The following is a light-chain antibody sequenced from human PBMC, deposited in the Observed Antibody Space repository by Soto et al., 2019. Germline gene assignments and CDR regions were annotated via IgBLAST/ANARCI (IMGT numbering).Light chain of an antibody. V-gene: IGKV1-9*01. CDR3: QQVNSYPRT. CDR2: AAS. Sequence: IQLTQSPSSLSASVGDRVTITCRASQGISSFLGWYQQKPGRAPKLLIYAASTLQSGVPLRFSGSGSGTDFTLTISSLQPEDVATYYCQQVNSYPRTFGQGTKLEIK. CDR1: QGISSF. J-gene: IGKJ2*01.